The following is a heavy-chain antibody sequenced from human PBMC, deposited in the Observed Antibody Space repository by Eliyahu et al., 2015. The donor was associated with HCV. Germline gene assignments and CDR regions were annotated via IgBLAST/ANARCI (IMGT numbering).Heavy chain of an antibody. Sequence: EVQLLESGGGLVQPGGSLRLSXAASGFTFXSXAMXWVRQAPGKGLGWVXAISGSGGSTYXADSVKGRFTISRDNSKNTLYLQMNSLRAEDTAVYYCATLRPTYSSGYDAFDIWGQGTMVTVSS. J-gene: IGHJ3*02. CDR2: ISGSGGST. CDR1: GFTFXSXA. CDR3: ATLRPTYSSGYDAFDI. V-gene: IGHV3-23*01. D-gene: IGHD6-19*01.